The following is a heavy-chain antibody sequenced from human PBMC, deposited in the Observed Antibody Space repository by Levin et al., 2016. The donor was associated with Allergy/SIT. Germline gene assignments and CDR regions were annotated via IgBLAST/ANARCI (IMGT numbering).Heavy chain of an antibody. D-gene: IGHD1-26*01. CDR3: ARPNIVGPAVISRHYGLHV. Sequence: SVKVSCKASGGSFSNFAITWVRQAPGQGLEWMGRILPMIGVTNYAQKFQGRVTITADKSTTTAYMAVNSLRSEDTAVYFCARPNIVGPAVISRHYGLHVWGQGTRVTVSS. J-gene: IGHJ6*02. V-gene: IGHV1-69*04. CDR2: ILPMIGVT. CDR1: GGSFSNFA.